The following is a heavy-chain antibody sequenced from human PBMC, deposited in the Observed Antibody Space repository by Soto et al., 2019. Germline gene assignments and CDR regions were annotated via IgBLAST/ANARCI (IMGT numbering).Heavy chain of an antibody. CDR1: GYTFTSYA. V-gene: IGHV1-2*04. D-gene: IGHD1-26*01. J-gene: IGHJ4*02. Sequence: ASVKVSCKASGYTFTSYAIDWVRQAPGQRLEWMGWINPNSGGTNYAQKFQGWVTMTRDTSISTAYMELSRLRSDDTAVYYCARGVGEYYFDYWGQGTLVTVSS. CDR3: ARGVGEYYFDY. CDR2: INPNSGGT.